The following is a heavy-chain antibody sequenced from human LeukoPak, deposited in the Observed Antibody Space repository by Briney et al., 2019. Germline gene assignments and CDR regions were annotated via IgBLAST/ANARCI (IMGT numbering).Heavy chain of an antibody. CDR1: GYTFTGYY. V-gene: IGHV1-2*02. J-gene: IGHJ5*02. CDR3: ARDHSPTKNVVVAANGWFDP. D-gene: IGHD2-15*01. CDR2: INPNSGGT. Sequence: ASVKVSCKASGYTFTGYYMHWVRQAPGQGLEWMGWINPNSGGTNYAQKFQGRVTMTRDTSISTAYMELSRLRSDDTAVYYCARDHSPTKNVVVAANGWFDPWGQGTLVTVSS.